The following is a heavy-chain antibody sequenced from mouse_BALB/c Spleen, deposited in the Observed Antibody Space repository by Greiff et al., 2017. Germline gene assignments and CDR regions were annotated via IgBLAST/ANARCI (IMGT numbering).Heavy chain of an antibody. J-gene: IGHJ4*01. CDR1: GYTFTSYT. V-gene: IGHV1-4*02. CDR3: ASLLRLLTYTLYAMDY. CDR2: INPSSGYT. Sequence: QVQLKQSAAELARPGASVKMSCKASGYTFTSYTMHWVKQRPGQGLEWIGYINPSSGYTEYNQKFKDKTTLTADKSSSTAYMQLSSLTSEDSAVYYCASLLRLLTYTLYAMDYWGQGTSVTVSS. D-gene: IGHD1-2*01.